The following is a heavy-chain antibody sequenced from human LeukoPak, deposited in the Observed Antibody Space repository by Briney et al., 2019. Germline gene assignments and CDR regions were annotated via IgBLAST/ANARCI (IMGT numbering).Heavy chain of an antibody. CDR3: ARGSSGSYGHYYYYMDV. Sequence: SETLSLTCTVSGGSISSYYWSWIRQPPGKGLEWIGYIYYSGSTNYNPSLKSRVTISVDPSKNQFSLKLSSVTAADTAVYYCARGSSGSYGHYYYYMDVWGKGTTVTVSS. D-gene: IGHD1-26*01. V-gene: IGHV4-59*01. CDR2: IYYSGST. J-gene: IGHJ6*03. CDR1: GGSISSYY.